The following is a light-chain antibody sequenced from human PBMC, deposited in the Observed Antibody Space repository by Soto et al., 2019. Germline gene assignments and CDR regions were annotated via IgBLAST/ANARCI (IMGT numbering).Light chain of an antibody. Sequence: DIVMTQSPDSLAVSLGERATINCKSSQSVLYSSNNENYLAWYQQKPGQPPKLLIYWASTRESGVPDRFSGSGSVTYFTLTVSSLQAEDVAVYYCQQYYNTPLTFGGGTKVEIK. J-gene: IGKJ4*01. CDR3: QQYYNTPLT. V-gene: IGKV4-1*01. CDR1: QSVLYSSNNENY. CDR2: WAS.